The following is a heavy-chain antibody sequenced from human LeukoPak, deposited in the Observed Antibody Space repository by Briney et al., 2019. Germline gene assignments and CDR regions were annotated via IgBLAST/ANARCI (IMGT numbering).Heavy chain of an antibody. V-gene: IGHV3-74*01. J-gene: IGHJ6*02. CDR3: ARDAVDTANAV. CDR2: INSDGSIT. D-gene: IGHD5-18*01. CDR1: GFTFTTYW. Sequence: GGSLRLSCAASGFTFTTYWMHWVRHAPGKGLVWVSHINSDGSITSYADSVKGRFTISRDNAKNTLYLQMISLRAEDTAVYYCARDAVDTANAVWGQGTTVTVSS.